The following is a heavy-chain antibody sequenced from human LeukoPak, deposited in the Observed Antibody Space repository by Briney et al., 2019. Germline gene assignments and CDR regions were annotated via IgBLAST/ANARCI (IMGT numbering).Heavy chain of an antibody. Sequence: GGSLRLSCAASGFIFSSYSMNWVRQAPGKGLEWVSSISSSSSYIYYADSVKGRFTISRDNAKNSLYLQMNSLRAEDTAVYYCARDRKEWELLDRTFDYWGQGTLVTVSS. CDR2: ISSSSSYI. D-gene: IGHD1-26*01. J-gene: IGHJ4*02. CDR3: ARDRKEWELLDRTFDY. CDR1: GFIFSSYS. V-gene: IGHV3-21*01.